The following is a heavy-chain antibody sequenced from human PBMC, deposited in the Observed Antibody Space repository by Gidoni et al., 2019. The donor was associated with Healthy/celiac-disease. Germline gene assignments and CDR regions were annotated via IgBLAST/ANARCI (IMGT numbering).Heavy chain of an antibody. CDR3: AKELVDTAMDPYYYYYGMDV. Sequence: QVQLVESGGGVVQPGGSLRPSCAASGFTFSSYGMHWVRQAPGKGLEWVAVISYDGSNNYYADSVKGRFTISRDNSKNTLYLQMNSLRAEDTAVYYCAKELVDTAMDPYYYYYGMDVWGQGTTVTVSS. J-gene: IGHJ6*02. CDR2: ISYDGSNN. V-gene: IGHV3-30*18. CDR1: GFTFSSYG. D-gene: IGHD5-18*01.